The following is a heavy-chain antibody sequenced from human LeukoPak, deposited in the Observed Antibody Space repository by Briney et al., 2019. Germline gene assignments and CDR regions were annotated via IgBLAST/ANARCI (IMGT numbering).Heavy chain of an antibody. D-gene: IGHD5-12*01. CDR1: GFTVSSNY. Sequence: PGGSLRLSCAASGFTVSSNYMSWVRQAPGKGLEWVSVIYSGGSTYYADSVKGGFTISRDNSKNTLYLQMNSLRAEDTAVYYCARVRRGYSGYDREGYYFDYWGQGTLVTVSS. CDR3: ARVRRGYSGYDREGYYFDY. CDR2: IYSGGST. J-gene: IGHJ4*02. V-gene: IGHV3-66*01.